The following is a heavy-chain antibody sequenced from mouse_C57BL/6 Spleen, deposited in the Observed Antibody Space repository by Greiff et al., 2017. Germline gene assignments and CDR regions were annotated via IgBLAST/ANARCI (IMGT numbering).Heavy chain of an antibody. J-gene: IGHJ3*01. D-gene: IGHD3-2*02. CDR2: ILPGSGST. V-gene: IGHV1-9*01. CDR1: GYTFTGYW. Sequence: QVQLQQSGAELMKPGASVKLSCKATGYTFTGYWIAWVKQRPGHGLEWIGEILPGSGSTNYNEQFKGNATFTADKSSNTAYMLLSSLTTEDSAIYYCARPAQATLFAYWGQGTLVTVSA. CDR3: ARPAQATLFAY.